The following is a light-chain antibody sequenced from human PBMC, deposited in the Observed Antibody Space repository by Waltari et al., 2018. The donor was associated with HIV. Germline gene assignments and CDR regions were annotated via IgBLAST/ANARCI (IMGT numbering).Light chain of an antibody. CDR2: GNN. V-gene: IGLV1-40*01. CDR1: SSNIGAHYA. J-gene: IGLJ3*02. Sequence: QSVLTQPPSVSGAPGQRVTISCTGSSSNIGAHYAVHWYQQLPGTAPKLLIYGNNNRPSGVPDRFSGSKSGTSASLAITGLQAEDEADYYCQSYDSSLSGSGVFGGGTKLTVL. CDR3: QSYDSSLSGSGV.